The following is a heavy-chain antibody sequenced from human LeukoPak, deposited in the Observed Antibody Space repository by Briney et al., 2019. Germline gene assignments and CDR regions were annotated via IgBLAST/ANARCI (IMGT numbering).Heavy chain of an antibody. CDR2: ISGSGGST. CDR3: ANPRGDWLLIL. Sequence: GGSLRLSCAASGFTFSSYAMSWVRQAPGKGLEWVSAISGSGGSTYYADSVKGRLTISRDNSKNTLYLQMNSLRAEDTAVYYCANPRGDWLLILWGQGTLVTVSS. V-gene: IGHV3-23*01. D-gene: IGHD3-9*01. J-gene: IGHJ4*02. CDR1: GFTFSSYA.